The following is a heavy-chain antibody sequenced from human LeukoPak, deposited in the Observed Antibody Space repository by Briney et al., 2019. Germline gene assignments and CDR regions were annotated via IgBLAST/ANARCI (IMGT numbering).Heavy chain of an antibody. CDR3: TRDLATVDRAIVN. D-gene: IGHD4-23*01. CDR2: IRSKANSYAT. CDR1: VFTFSGSA. V-gene: IGHV3-73*01. J-gene: IGHJ3*01. Sequence: GGSLRRSCAASVFTFSGSAMDWLRQATGKGLEWVGRIRSKANSYATAYAASLKVRFNISRDDSKNTAYLQKNNLITENKTVYYVTRDLATVDRAIVNWGQGTMFIVSS.